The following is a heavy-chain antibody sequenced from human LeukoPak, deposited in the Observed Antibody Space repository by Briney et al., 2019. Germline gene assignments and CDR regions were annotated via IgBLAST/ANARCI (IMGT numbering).Heavy chain of an antibody. Sequence: GGSLRLSCAASGFTFSSYSMNWVRQAPGKGLEWVSSISSSSSYIYYADSVKGRFTISRDNAKNSLYLQMNSLRAEDTAVYYCAGYSDIVVVPAGIDFDYWGQGTLVTVSS. CDR3: AGYSDIVVVPAGIDFDY. D-gene: IGHD2-2*02. CDR1: GFTFSSYS. J-gene: IGHJ4*02. CDR2: ISSSSSYI. V-gene: IGHV3-21*01.